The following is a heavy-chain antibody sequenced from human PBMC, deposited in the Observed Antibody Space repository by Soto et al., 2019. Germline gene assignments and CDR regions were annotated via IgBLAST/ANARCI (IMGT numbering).Heavy chain of an antibody. J-gene: IGHJ4*02. V-gene: IGHV1-2*02. CDR2: INPKSGGT. D-gene: IGHD1-26*01. CDR3: ARDLAKGGGSAGFDY. CDR1: GGTFSSYA. Sequence: GSSVKVSCKASGGTFSSYAISWVRQAPGQGLEWMGWINPKSGGTMYPQKFQGRVTMTWDTSISTAYMALARLRSVDTAVYYCARDLAKGGGSAGFDYWGQGTLVTVSS.